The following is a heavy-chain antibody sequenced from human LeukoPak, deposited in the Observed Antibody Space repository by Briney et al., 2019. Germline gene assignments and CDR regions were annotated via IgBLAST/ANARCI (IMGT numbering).Heavy chain of an antibody. V-gene: IGHV3-64*02. J-gene: IGHJ5*01. Sequence: GSLRLSCGASGFTFSSSVMHWVRQAPGKGLEYVSAISSSGDFTYYVDSVKGRFTISRDNSKNTLYLQLGSLRDEDMAVHYCARGSGDNLYNWFDSWGQGTLVTVSS. D-gene: IGHD4-17*01. CDR3: ARGSGDNLYNWFDS. CDR2: ISSSGDFT. CDR1: GFTFSSSV.